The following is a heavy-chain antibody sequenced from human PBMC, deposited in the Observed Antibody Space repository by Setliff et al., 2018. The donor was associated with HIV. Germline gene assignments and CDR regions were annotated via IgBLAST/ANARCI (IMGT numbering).Heavy chain of an antibody. V-gene: IGHV4-38-2*02. Sequence: PSETLSLTCSVSGYSITSGYYWGWIRQPPGKGLEWIGSIHHGGSTYYNPSLRSRVIISVDTSKNEFSLKLNSVTAADTAVYYCARETSVTPVGLDHWGQGTLVTV. J-gene: IGHJ1*01. CDR2: IHHGGST. CDR3: ARETSVTPVGLDH. CDR1: GYSITSGYY. D-gene: IGHD1-1*01.